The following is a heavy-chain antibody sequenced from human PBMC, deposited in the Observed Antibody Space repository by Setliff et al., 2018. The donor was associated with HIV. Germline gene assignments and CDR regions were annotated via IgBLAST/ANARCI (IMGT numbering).Heavy chain of an antibody. J-gene: IGHJ4*02. CDR2: IYSGGST. D-gene: IGHD3-10*01. V-gene: IGHV4-59*08. CDR1: GGSIGGYY. CDR3: ARGRDKYGPIDY. Sequence: PSETLSLTCTVSGGSIGGYYWSWIRQPPGTGLEWLGCIYSGGSTNYNPSLESRVTISVDTSKNQFSLKLSSVTAADTAVYYCARGRDKYGPIDYWGQGTLVTVSS.